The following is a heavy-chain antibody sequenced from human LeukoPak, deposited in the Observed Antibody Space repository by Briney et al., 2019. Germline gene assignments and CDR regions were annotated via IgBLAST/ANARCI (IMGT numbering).Heavy chain of an antibody. D-gene: IGHD2-15*01. CDR3: AKDRGYCSGGSCSFNY. CDR2: ISGSGGST. J-gene: IGHJ4*02. Sequence: PGGSLRLSCAASGFTFSSYAMSWVRQAPGKGLEWVSAISGSGGSTYYADSVKGRLTISRDNSKNTLYLQMNSLRAEDTAVYYCAKDRGYCSGGSCSFNYWGQGTLVTVSS. CDR1: GFTFSSYA. V-gene: IGHV3-23*01.